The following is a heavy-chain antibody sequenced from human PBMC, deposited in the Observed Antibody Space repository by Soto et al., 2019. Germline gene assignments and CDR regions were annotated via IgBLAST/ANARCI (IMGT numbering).Heavy chain of an antibody. V-gene: IGHV3-30*18. CDR3: AKVPDGYGDDFDY. D-gene: IGHD4-17*01. CDR1: GFTFSSYG. Sequence: GGSLRLSCAASGFTFSSYGMHWVRQAPGKGLEWVAVISYDGSNKYYADSVKGRFTISRDNSKNTLYLQMNSLRAEDTAVYYCAKVPDGYGDDFDYWGQGTLVTVSS. CDR2: ISYDGSNK. J-gene: IGHJ4*02.